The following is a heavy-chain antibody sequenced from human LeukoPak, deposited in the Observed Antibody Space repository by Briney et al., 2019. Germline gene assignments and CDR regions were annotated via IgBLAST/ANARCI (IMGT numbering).Heavy chain of an antibody. CDR2: ISYDGSNQ. V-gene: IGHV3-30*04. J-gene: IGHJ3*02. Sequence: PGRSLRLSCAASGFTFSNYAMHWVRQAPGKGLEWVAVISYDGSNQYYADSVMGRFTISRDNSKNTLYLQMNSLRPEDTAVYYCARDPLGKDDAFDIWGQGTMVTVSS. CDR3: ARDPLGKDDAFDI. CDR1: GFTFSNYA. D-gene: IGHD7-27*01.